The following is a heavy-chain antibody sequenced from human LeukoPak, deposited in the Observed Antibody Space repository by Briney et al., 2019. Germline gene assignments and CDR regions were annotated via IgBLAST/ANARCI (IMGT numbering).Heavy chain of an antibody. V-gene: IGHV3-30*02. J-gene: IGHJ4*02. CDR2: IRYDGSNK. CDR3: ARDPPAVATNTYG. D-gene: IGHD6-13*01. Sequence: GSLRLSCAASGFTFSSYGMHWVRQAPGKGLEWVAFIRYDGSNKYYADSVKGRFTISRDNSKNTLYLQMNSLRAEDTAVYYCARDPPAVATNTYGWGQGTLVTVSS. CDR1: GFTFSSYG.